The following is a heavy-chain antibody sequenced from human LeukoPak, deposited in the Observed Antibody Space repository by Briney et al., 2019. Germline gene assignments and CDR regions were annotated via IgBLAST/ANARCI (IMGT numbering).Heavy chain of an antibody. CDR2: IIPIFGTA. Sequence: ASVKVSCKASGGTFSSYAISWVRQAPGQGLEWMGGIIPIFGTANYAQKFQGRVTITADESTSTAYMELSSPRSEDTAVYYCARGVPKGYSSYNYYGMDVWGQGTTVTVSS. V-gene: IGHV1-69*13. CDR1: GGTFSSYA. J-gene: IGHJ6*02. CDR3: ARGVPKGYSSYNYYGMDV. D-gene: IGHD6-13*01.